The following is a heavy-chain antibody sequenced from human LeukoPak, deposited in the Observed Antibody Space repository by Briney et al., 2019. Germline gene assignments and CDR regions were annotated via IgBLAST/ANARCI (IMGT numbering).Heavy chain of an antibody. J-gene: IGHJ3*02. CDR2: ISRDGAST. CDR3: GKESGGGGGAFDI. CDR1: VFTFSSYA. Sequence: PGGSLRLSCSASVFTFSSYALHWVRQAPDKGLEYVSTISRDGASTNYADSVKGRFTISRDNSKNTLYLQMGSLRAEDTAVYYCGKESGGGGGAFDIWGQGTMVTVSS. V-gene: IGHV3-64D*09. D-gene: IGHD1-26*01.